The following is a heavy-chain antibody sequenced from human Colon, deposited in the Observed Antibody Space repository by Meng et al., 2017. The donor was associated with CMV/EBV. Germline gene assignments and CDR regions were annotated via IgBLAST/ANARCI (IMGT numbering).Heavy chain of an antibody. J-gene: IGHJ5*02. D-gene: IGHD6-6*01. V-gene: IGHV1-2*02. CDR3: AKTAEYSSSSAAFDP. Sequence: ASVKVSCNTSGYTFTDYYMHWVRQAPGQGLEWMGWINPKSGITIYGQKFQGRLTLTRDTSISTVYMELSRLRSDDTAVYYCAKTAEYSSSSAAFDPWGQGTLVTVSS. CDR2: INPKSGIT. CDR1: GYTFTDYY.